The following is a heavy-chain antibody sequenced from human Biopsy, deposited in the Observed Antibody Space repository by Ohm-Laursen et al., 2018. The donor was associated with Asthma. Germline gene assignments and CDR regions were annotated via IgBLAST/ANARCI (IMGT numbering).Heavy chain of an antibody. J-gene: IGHJ6*02. CDR3: ASGPEWYGLDV. Sequence: GTLSLTCGVYRGSLRVYVWSWIRQPPGKGLEWIGESNQGGSPTFNPSLKSRVTISRDTSKNQLSLKLGSVTAADTAVYYCASGPEWYGLDVWGQGTTVAVSS. D-gene: IGHD3-3*01. CDR1: RGSLRVYV. V-gene: IGHV4-34*01. CDR2: SNQGGSP.